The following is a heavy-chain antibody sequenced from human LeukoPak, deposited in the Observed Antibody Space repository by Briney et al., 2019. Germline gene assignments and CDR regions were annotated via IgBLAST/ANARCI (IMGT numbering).Heavy chain of an antibody. Sequence: SETLSLTCTVSGGSISGYYWSWIRQPPGKGLQFIGYIHYTGSTNYNPSLESRVTLSVDTSKNQFTLKLRSVTAADTAVYYCARLSKDTVVLPAAMAHYFDYWGQGTLVTVSS. V-gene: IGHV4-59*08. D-gene: IGHD2-2*01. J-gene: IGHJ4*02. CDR1: GGSISGYY. CDR3: ARLSKDTVVLPAAMAHYFDY. CDR2: IHYTGST.